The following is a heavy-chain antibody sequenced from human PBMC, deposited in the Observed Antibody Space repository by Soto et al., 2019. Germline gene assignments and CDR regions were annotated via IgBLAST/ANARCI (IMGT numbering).Heavy chain of an antibody. CDR1: GYTFTSYA. D-gene: IGHD3-16*01. V-gene: IGHV1-18*01. J-gene: IGHJ5*02. CDR3: ARGIYDYELIPRENNWSAP. CDR2: INAYNGST. Sequence: ASVKVSCRASGYTFTSYAMNWVRQAPGQGLEWMGWINAYNGSTNYAQKLQGRVTMTTDTSTSTAYMELSRLRSDDTAVYYCARGIYDYELIPRENNWSAPWGQGPLVTVPP.